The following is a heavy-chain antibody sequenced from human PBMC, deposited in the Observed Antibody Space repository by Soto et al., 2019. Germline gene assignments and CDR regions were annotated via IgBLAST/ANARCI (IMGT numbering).Heavy chain of an antibody. D-gene: IGHD5-12*01. Sequence: QVQLQQWGAGLLKPSETLSLTCAVYGGSFSGYYWSWIRQPPGKGLEWIGEINHSGSTNYNPSLKSRVTISVDTSKNQFSLKLSSVTAADTAVYYCARATIVATITYWGQGTLVTVSS. CDR1: GGSFSGYY. J-gene: IGHJ4*02. V-gene: IGHV4-34*01. CDR3: ARATIVATITY. CDR2: INHSGST.